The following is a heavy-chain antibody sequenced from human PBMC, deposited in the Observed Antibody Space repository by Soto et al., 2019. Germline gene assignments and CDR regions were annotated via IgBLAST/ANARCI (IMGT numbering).Heavy chain of an antibody. D-gene: IGHD3-10*01. CDR2: INHSGST. Sequence: LETLSLTYAVYGGSFSGYYWSWIRQPPGKGLEWIGEINHSGSTNYNPSLKSRVTISVDTSKNQFSLKLSSVTAADTAVYYCARVAVVGGSGSYYSDWFAPWGQGTLVTVSS. CDR3: ARVAVVGGSGSYYSDWFAP. CDR1: GGSFSGYY. V-gene: IGHV4-34*01. J-gene: IGHJ5*02.